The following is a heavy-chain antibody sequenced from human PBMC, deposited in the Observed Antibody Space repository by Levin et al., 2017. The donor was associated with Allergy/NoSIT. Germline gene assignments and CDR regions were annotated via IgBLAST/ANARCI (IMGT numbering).Heavy chain of an antibody. CDR3: AKDDGAAYYSFDS. Sequence: SCAASGFTFSTYAMNWVRQAPGQGLEWVSSVSDGGDYTFYADSVKGRFTISRDNSKDTLYLQMINLRAEDTALYFCAKDDGAAYYSFDSWGQGTLVTVSS. CDR1: GFTFSTYA. J-gene: IGHJ4*02. V-gene: IGHV3-23*01. D-gene: IGHD1-26*01. CDR2: VSDGGDYT.